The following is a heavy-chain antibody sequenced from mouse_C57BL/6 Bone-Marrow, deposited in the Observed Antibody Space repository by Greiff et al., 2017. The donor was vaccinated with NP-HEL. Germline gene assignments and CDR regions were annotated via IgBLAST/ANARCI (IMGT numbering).Heavy chain of an antibody. J-gene: IGHJ1*03. D-gene: IGHD2-5*01. CDR1: GYKFTGYW. V-gene: IGHV1-9*01. CDR3: ARYYYSNSWYFDV. Sequence: QVQLQQSGAELMKPGASVKLSCKATGYKFTGYWIEWVKQRPGHGLEWIGEILPGSGSTNYNAKFKGKATFNADTSYKPAYMQLSSLTTEDSAIYYCARYYYSNSWYFDVWGTGTTVTVSS. CDR2: ILPGSGST.